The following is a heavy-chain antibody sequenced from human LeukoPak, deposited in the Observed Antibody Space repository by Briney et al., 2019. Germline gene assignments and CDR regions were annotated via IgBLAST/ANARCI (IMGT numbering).Heavy chain of an antibody. Sequence: PSETLSLTCTVSGGSITSYYWSYIWQPDGQGLEWIGRIHTSGSTNYNPSLKSRVTMSVDTSKNQFSLKLSSVTAADTAIYYCAREFSGTSIAARVFDSWGQGTLVTVSS. V-gene: IGHV4-4*07. D-gene: IGHD6-6*01. J-gene: IGHJ4*02. CDR3: AREFSGTSIAARVFDS. CDR1: GGSITSYY. CDR2: IHTSGST.